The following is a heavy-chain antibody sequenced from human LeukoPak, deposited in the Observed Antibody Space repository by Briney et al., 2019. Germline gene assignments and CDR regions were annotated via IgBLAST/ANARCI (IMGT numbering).Heavy chain of an antibody. Sequence: ETLSLTRAVYGGSFSGYYWSWIRQPPGKGLEWIGEINHSGSTNYNPSLKSRVTISVDKSKNQFSLKLSSVTAADTAVYYCASSTNLRFLEWSDAFDIWGQGTMVTVSS. CDR2: INHSGST. D-gene: IGHD3-3*01. CDR3: ASSTNLRFLEWSDAFDI. CDR1: GGSFSGYY. J-gene: IGHJ3*02. V-gene: IGHV4-34*01.